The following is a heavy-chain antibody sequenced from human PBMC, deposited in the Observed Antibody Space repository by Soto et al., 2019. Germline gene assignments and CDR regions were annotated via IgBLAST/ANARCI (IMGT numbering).Heavy chain of an antibody. CDR3: ARDQGDYSIAHYYYYGMDV. CDR1: GYTFTGYY. D-gene: IGHD4-4*01. J-gene: IGHJ6*02. V-gene: IGHV1-2*04. Sequence: ASVKVSCMASGYTFTGYYMHWVRQAPGQGLEWMGWINPNSGGTNYAQKFQGWVTMTRDTSISTAYMELSRLRSDDTAVYYCARDQGDYSIAHYYYYGMDVWGQGTTVTVSS. CDR2: INPNSGGT.